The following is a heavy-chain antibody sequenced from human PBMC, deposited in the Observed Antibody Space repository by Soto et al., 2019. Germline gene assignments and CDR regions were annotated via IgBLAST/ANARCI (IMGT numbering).Heavy chain of an antibody. D-gene: IGHD6-13*01. CDR1: GFTFSSYG. CDR2: ISYDGSNK. Sequence: GGSLRLSCAASGFTFSSYGMHWVRQAPGKGLEWVAVISYDGSNKYYADSVKGRFTISRDNSKNTLYLQMNSLRAEDTAVYYCAKDSATGYSSSWAPGANDYWGQGTLVTVSS. CDR3: AKDSATGYSSSWAPGANDY. J-gene: IGHJ4*02. V-gene: IGHV3-30*18.